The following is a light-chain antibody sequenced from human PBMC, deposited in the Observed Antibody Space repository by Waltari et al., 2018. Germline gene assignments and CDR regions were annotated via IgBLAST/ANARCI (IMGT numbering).Light chain of an antibody. J-gene: IGKJ3*01. CDR3: QEYGSSPPKFS. CDR1: QRVSTSH. CDR2: ASS. Sequence: EVVLTQSPATVSLSPGERATLSCRANQRVSTSHLAWYQQRPGQSPTLVIYASSTRATGIPDRFSGSGSGTDFTLTISRPEPEDFGVYYCQEYGSSPPKFSFGPGTKV. V-gene: IGKV3-20*01.